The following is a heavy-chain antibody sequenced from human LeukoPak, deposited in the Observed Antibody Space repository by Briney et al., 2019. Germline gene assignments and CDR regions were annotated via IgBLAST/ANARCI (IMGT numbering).Heavy chain of an antibody. Sequence: SETLSLTCAVYGGSFSGYYWSWIRQPPGKGLEWTGEINHSGSTNYNPSLKSRVTISVDTSKNQFSLKLSSVTAADTAVYYCARGPEAGYSYGEFDYWGQGTLVTVSS. V-gene: IGHV4-34*01. J-gene: IGHJ4*02. CDR1: GGSFSGYY. CDR3: ARGPEAGYSYGEFDY. D-gene: IGHD5-18*01. CDR2: INHSGST.